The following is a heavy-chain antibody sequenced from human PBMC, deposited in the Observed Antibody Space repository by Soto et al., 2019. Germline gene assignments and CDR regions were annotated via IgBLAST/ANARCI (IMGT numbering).Heavy chain of an antibody. CDR3: AREGTRPPNWFDP. CDR1: GGSVSSGSYY. V-gene: IGHV4-61*01. CDR2: IYYSGST. D-gene: IGHD1-7*01. J-gene: IGHJ5*02. Sequence: SEALSLTCTVSGGSVSSGSYYWSWIRQPPGKGLEWIGYIYYSGSTNYNPSLKSRVTISVDTSKNQFSLKLSSVTAADTAVYYCAREGTRPPNWFDPWGQGTLVTVSS.